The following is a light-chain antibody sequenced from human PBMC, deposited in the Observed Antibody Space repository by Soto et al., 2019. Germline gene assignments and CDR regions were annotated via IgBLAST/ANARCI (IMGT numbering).Light chain of an antibody. CDR1: QSFRGL. CDR3: QQSYSNTQT. V-gene: IGKV3-11*01. J-gene: IGKJ1*01. Sequence: EVVLTQSPVTLSLSPGGRAPLSCRASQSFRGLLAWYQQKPGQAPRLLIYDAYNRATGIPPRFSGSGSGTDFTLTISSLQPEDFATYYCQQSYSNTQTFGQGTKVDIK. CDR2: DAY.